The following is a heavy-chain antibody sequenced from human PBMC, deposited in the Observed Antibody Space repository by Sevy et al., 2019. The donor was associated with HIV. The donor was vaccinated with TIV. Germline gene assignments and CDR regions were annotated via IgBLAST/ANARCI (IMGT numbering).Heavy chain of an antibody. CDR3: AGENAWGRGYS. Sequence: SETLSLTCTVSGGSITSLYWNWIRQPPGKGLEWIANIYYNGHINPNPSLKSRVTLSLDTSKNQFSLRLSSVTAAATAMYYCAGENAWGRGYSWGQGTLVTVSS. V-gene: IGHV4-59*08. CDR1: GGSITSLY. CDR2: IYYNGHI. D-gene: IGHD1-26*01. J-gene: IGHJ4*02.